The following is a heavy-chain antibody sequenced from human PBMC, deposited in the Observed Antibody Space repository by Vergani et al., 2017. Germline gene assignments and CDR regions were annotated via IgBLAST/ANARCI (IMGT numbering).Heavy chain of an antibody. Sequence: QVQLVQSGAEVKKPGASVKVSCKASGGTFSSYAISWVRQAPGQGLEWMGRIIPILGIANYAQKFQGRATITADKSTSTAYMELSSLRAEDTAVYYCARDWDDYGDYVLGNWGQGTLVTVSS. J-gene: IGHJ4*02. CDR1: GGTFSSYA. D-gene: IGHD4-17*01. V-gene: IGHV1-69*09. CDR2: IIPILGIA. CDR3: ARDWDDYGDYVLGN.